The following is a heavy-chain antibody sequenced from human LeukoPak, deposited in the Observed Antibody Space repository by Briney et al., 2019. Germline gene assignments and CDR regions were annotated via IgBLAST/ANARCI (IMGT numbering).Heavy chain of an antibody. D-gene: IGHD3-3*01. CDR3: ARDGNTYYDFWSGHPAGAYYFDY. J-gene: IGHJ4*02. CDR2: INPSSGST. V-gene: IGHV1-46*01. Sequence: GASVKFSCKASGYTFTSYYMHWVRQAPGQGLEWMGIINPSSGSTSYAQKFQGRVTMTRDTSTSTVYMELSSLRSEDTAVYYCARDGNTYYDFWSGHPAGAYYFDYWGQGTLVTVSS. CDR1: GYTFTSYY.